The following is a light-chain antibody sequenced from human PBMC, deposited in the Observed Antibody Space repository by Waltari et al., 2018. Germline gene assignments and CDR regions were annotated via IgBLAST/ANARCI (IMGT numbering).Light chain of an antibody. CDR2: SAS. Sequence: DIQMTQSPSFLSASVGARVTITCRASQAISNYLAWYQQRPGKIPRLLIFSASTLQSGVPSRFSGGGSGTDFTLTITNFQPGDVATYYCQNYASAPLTFGPGTKVDIK. CDR1: QAISNY. CDR3: QNYASAPLT. J-gene: IGKJ3*01. V-gene: IGKV1-27*01.